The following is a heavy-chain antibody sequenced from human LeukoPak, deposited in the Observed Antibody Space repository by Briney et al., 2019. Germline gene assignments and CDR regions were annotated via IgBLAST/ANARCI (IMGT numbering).Heavy chain of an antibody. CDR1: GGSITTNY. CDR3: ARHELPGLITPETPLDP. Sequence: SETLSLTCIVSGGSITTNYWSWIPQPPGRGLEWISYIYYSGGTNYNPSLKSRVKISVDTSKNQFSLKLTSVTAADTAVYYCARHELPGLITPETPLDPWGQGTLVTVSS. D-gene: IGHD3-16*01. J-gene: IGHJ5*02. V-gene: IGHV4-59*08. CDR2: IYYSGGT.